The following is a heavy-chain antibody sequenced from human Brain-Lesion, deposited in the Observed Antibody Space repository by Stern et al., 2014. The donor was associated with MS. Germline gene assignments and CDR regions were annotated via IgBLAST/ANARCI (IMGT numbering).Heavy chain of an antibody. D-gene: IGHD2-15*01. J-gene: IGHJ5*02. CDR2: IYYSGNT. Sequence: QLVESGPGLVKPSETLSLTCTVAGGSVSSTSYAWAWIRQPPGKGLEWIGTIYYSGNTSYSPSLKSRLTISLDTSKNQFSLQLRSVTAADTAVYYCAGEEDIRYCSGGSCTGNWFDPWGQGTLVTVSS. V-gene: IGHV4-39*01. CDR3: AGEEDIRYCSGGSCTGNWFDP. CDR1: GGSVSSTSYA.